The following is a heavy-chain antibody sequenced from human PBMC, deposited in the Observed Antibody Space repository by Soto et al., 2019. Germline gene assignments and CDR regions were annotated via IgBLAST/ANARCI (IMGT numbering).Heavy chain of an antibody. V-gene: IGHV4-59*01. CDR1: GGSISSYY. CDR3: AGGALLNWFDP. CDR2: IYYSGST. J-gene: IGHJ5*02. Sequence: SETLSLTCTVSGGSISSYYWSWIRQPPGKGLEWIGYIYYSGSTNYNPSLKSRVTISVDTSKNQFSLKLSSVTAAGTAVYYCAGGALLNWFDPWGQGTLVTVSS.